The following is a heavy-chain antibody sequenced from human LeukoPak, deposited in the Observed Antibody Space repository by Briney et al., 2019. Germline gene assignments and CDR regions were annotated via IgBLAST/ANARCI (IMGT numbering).Heavy chain of an antibody. Sequence: GGSLRLSCAASGFTLSSYWMRWVRQAPGKGLEWVANINQDGSEKYYVDSVKGRFTISRDNAKNSLCLQMNSLRAEDTAVYYCARERWYAFDIWGQGTMVTVSS. CDR2: INQDGSEK. J-gene: IGHJ3*02. D-gene: IGHD5-24*01. V-gene: IGHV3-7*01. CDR3: ARERWYAFDI. CDR1: GFTLSSYW.